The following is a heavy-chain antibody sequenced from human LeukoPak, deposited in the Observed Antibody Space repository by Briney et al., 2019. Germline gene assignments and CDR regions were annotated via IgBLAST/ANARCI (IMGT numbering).Heavy chain of an antibody. CDR3: ARDTPHPRGNFFES. V-gene: IGHV4-4*07. J-gene: IGHJ4*02. CDR1: GGSVNSYY. CDR2: IFGSGSS. Sequence: SETLSLTCTVSGGSVNSYYWTWIRQPAGKGLEWIGRIFGSGSSRYSPSLKDRVTMSIDTSKHQIFLRLHSVTAADTAVYFCARDTPHPRGNFFESWGQGTLVTVSS.